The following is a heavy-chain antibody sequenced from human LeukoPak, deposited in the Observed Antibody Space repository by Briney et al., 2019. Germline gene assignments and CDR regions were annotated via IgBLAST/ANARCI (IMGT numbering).Heavy chain of an antibody. CDR1: GGSISSGGYS. CDR3: ARGGPQLAEYFQH. Sequence: PSETLSLTCAVSGGSISSGGYSWSWIRQPPGKGLEWIGYIYHSGSTYYNPSLKSRVTISVDRSKNQFSLKLSSVTAADTAVYYCARGGPQLAEYFQHWGQGTLVTVSS. D-gene: IGHD1-1*01. CDR2: IYHSGST. J-gene: IGHJ1*01. V-gene: IGHV4-30-2*01.